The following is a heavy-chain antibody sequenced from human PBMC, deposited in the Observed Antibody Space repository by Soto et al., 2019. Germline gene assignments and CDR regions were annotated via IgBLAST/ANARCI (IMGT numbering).Heavy chain of an antibody. CDR3: ARAGTPIDY. D-gene: IGHD3-10*01. CDR2: ISAYNGNT. Sequence: QGQLVQSGAEVKEPGASVKVSCKTSGYTFTNFGLSWVRQAPGQGLEWMGWISAYNGNTNYAQNFQGRVTMTTDTSTSTAYMELRSLRSDDTAVYYCARAGTPIDYWGQGTLVTVSS. V-gene: IGHV1-18*01. CDR1: GYTFTNFG. J-gene: IGHJ4*02.